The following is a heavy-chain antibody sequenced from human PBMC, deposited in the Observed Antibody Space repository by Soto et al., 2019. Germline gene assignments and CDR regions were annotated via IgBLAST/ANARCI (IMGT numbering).Heavy chain of an antibody. CDR2: ISYDGSNK. V-gene: IGHV3-30*18. D-gene: IGHD5-12*01. J-gene: IGHJ6*03. CDR3: AKEGGYSGYDQPSIYYYYYMDV. Sequence: PGGSLRLSCAASGFTFSSYGMHWVRQAPGKGLGWVAVISYDGSNKYYADSVKGRFTISRDNSKNTLYLQMNSLRAEDTAVYYCAKEGGYSGYDQPSIYYYYYMDVWGKGTTVTVSS. CDR1: GFTFSSYG.